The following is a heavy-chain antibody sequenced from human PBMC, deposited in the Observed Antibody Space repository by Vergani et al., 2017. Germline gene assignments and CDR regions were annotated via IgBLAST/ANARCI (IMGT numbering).Heavy chain of an antibody. CDR1: GFTFSSYS. J-gene: IGHJ3*02. CDR3: ARDVLGGAFDI. CDR2: ISSSSTI. V-gene: IGHV3-48*01. D-gene: IGHD4/OR15-4a*01. Sequence: EVQLVESGGGLVQPGGSLRLSCAASGFTFSSYSMNWVRQAPGKGLEWVSYISSSSTIYYADSVKGRFTISRDNAKNSLYLQMNSLRAEDTAVYYCARDVLGGAFDIWGQGTMVTVSS.